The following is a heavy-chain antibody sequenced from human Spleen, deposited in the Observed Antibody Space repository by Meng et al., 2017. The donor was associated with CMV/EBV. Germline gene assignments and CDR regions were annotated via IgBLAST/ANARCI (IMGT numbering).Heavy chain of an antibody. J-gene: IGHJ5*02. CDR3: ARLVGATTGGWFDP. D-gene: IGHD1-26*01. CDR1: GGTFSSYA. Sequence: KPSGGTFSSYAISWLRQAPGQGLEWMGRIIPIFGTTNYAQKFQGRVAITTDEPTSTAYMELSSLRSEDTAVYYCARLVGATTGGWFDPWGQGTLVTVSS. V-gene: IGHV1-69*05. CDR2: IIPIFGTT.